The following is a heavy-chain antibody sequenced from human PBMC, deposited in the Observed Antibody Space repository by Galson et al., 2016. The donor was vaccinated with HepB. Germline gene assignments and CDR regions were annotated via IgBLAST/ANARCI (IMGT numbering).Heavy chain of an antibody. J-gene: IGHJ5*02. CDR3: ARDLSRIGRDWGT. CDR2: ISYPGNT. Sequence: SETLSLTCTVSGDSVTSSSHYWGWIRQPPGKGLEWIATISYPGNTYYNPSLKSRVTISMDTSKNQISLRLTSVTAADTAVYYCARDLSRIGRDWGTWGQGTLVTVSP. V-gene: IGHV4-39*07. CDR1: GDSVTSSSHY. D-gene: IGHD2-21*02.